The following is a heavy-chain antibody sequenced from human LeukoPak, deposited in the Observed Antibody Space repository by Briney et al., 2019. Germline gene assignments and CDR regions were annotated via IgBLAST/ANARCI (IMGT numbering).Heavy chain of an antibody. CDR2: ISGTSDTT. D-gene: IGHD1-7*01. CDR3: TRADETIEGAFDS. V-gene: IGHV3-23*01. CDR1: GFIFRGYA. J-gene: IGHJ3*02. Sequence: GGSLRLSCAASGFIFRGYAMSWVRQAPGKGLEWVSIISGTSDTTRYGDSVRGRFTTSRDNPRNTLYLQMNSLRVDDTAVYYCTRADETIEGAFDSWGQGTMVIVSS.